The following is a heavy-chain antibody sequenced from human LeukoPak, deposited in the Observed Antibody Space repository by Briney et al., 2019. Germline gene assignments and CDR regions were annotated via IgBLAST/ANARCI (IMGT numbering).Heavy chain of an antibody. CDR1: RFTFSSYA. V-gene: IGHV3-23*01. D-gene: IGHD2-21*02. CDR3: AKDLRYCGGDCYSGAFDI. J-gene: IGHJ3*02. CDR2: ISGSGGST. Sequence: GGSLRLSCAASRFTFSSYAMSWVRQAPGKGLEWVSAISGSGGSTYYADSVKGRFTISRDNSKNTLYLQMNSLRAEDTAVYYCAKDLRYCGGDCYSGAFDIRGQGTMVTVSS.